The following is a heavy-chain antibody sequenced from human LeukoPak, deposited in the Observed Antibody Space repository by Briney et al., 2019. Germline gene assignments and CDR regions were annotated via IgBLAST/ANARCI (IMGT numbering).Heavy chain of an antibody. V-gene: IGHV4-34*01. Sequence: SETLSLTCAVYGGSFSGYYWSWIRQPPGKGLEWIGEINHSGSTNYNPSLKSRVTISADTSKSQFSLKVTSVTAADTAMYYCVSYTLNSLSILWGQGTLLTVS. CDR3: VSYTLNSLSIL. J-gene: IGHJ4*02. D-gene: IGHD1-1*01. CDR1: GGSFSGYY. CDR2: INHSGST.